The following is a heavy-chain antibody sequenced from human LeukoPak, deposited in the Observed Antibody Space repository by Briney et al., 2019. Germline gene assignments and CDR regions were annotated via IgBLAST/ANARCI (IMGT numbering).Heavy chain of an antibody. J-gene: IGHJ6*02. Sequence: GGSLRLSCAASGFTFSSSAMNWVRQAPGKGLEWVSGITGSGGNTYYVDSVKGRFTISRDNSKNTLYLQMNSLRAEDTAVYYCAKDIKGLNYYYYGMDVWGLGTTVTVSS. V-gene: IGHV3-23*01. D-gene: IGHD1-14*01. CDR2: ITGSGGNT. CDR3: AKDIKGLNYYYYGMDV. CDR1: GFTFSSSA.